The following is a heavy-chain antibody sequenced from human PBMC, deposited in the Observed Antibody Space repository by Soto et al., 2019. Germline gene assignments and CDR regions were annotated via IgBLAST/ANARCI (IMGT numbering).Heavy chain of an antibody. CDR2: IYWDDDK. J-gene: IGHJ4*02. CDR3: AHRRIGVSQWNYGDFDY. D-gene: IGHD3-3*01. Sequence: SGPTLVNPTQTLTLTCTFSGFSLSTSGVGVGWIRQPPGKALEGLVIIYWDDDKRYSPSLRSRLTISKDTSKNQVVLIMTNVDPEDTATYFCAHRRIGVSQWNYGDFDYWGQGIPVTVSS. V-gene: IGHV2-5*02. CDR1: GFSLSTSGVG.